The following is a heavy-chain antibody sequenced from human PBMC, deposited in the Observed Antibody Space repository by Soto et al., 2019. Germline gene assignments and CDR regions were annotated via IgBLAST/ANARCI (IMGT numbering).Heavy chain of an antibody. D-gene: IGHD3-16*01. CDR3: VRDLWHRYGGGGC. CDR1: GFIFSDHY. CDR2: IRNKANSHTT. V-gene: IGHV3-72*01. J-gene: IGHJ4*02. Sequence: EVQLVESGGGLVQPGGSLRLSCAVSGFIFSDHYMDWVRQAPGQGLAWVGRIRNKANSHTTEYAASVKGRFTIPRDDSKSSRYLQMNSLKSDDTAMYYFVRDLWHRYGGGGCWGQGTLVTVSS.